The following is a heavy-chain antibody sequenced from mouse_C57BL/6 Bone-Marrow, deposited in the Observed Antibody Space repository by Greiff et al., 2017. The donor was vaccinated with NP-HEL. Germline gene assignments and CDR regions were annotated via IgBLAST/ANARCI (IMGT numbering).Heavy chain of an antibody. V-gene: IGHV1-4*01. CDR3: APITTVVADY. J-gene: IGHJ2*01. CDR2: INPSSGYT. D-gene: IGHD1-1*01. CDR1: GYTFTSYT. Sequence: QVHVKQSGAELARPGASVKMSCKASGYTFTSYTMHWVKQRPGQGLEWIGYINPSSGYTKYNQKFKDKATLTADKSSSTAYMQLSSLTSEDSAVYYCAPITTVVADYWGQGTTLTVSS.